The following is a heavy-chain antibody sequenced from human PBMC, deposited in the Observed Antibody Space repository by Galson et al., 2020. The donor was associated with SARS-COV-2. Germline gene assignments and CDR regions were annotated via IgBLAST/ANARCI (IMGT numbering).Heavy chain of an antibody. J-gene: IGHJ2*01. CDR3: ARGATAGGYWYFDL. D-gene: IGHD2-15*01. CDR2: IYYSGST. CDR1: GYSISSYY. V-gene: IGHV4-59*13. Sequence: SETLSLTCTVSGYSISSYYWSWIRQPPGKGLEWIGYIYYSGSTNYNPSLKSRVTMSVDTSKNQFALKLSSVTAADTAVYYCARGATAGGYWYFDLWGPGTLVTVSS.